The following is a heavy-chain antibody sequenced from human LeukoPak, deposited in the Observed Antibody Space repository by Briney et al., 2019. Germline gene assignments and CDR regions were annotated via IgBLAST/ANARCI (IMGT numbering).Heavy chain of an antibody. V-gene: IGHV3-49*04. Sequence: PGGSLRLSCTASGFTFGDYAMSWVRQAPGKGLEWVGFIRSKAYGGTTEYAASVKVRFTISRDDSKSIAYLQMNSLKTEDTAVSYCTRTMVRGVVPDYYYYGMDVWGKGTTVTVSS. CDR3: TRTMVRGVVPDYYYYGMDV. CDR2: IRSKAYGGTT. CDR1: GFTFGDYA. J-gene: IGHJ6*04. D-gene: IGHD3-10*01.